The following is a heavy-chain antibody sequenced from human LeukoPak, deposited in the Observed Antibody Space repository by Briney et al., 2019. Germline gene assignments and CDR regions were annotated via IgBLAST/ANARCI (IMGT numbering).Heavy chain of an antibody. V-gene: IGHV4-61*01. Sequence: SETLSLTCTVSGGSVSSSSYYWGWIRQPPGKGLEWIGYIHYSGSTKYKSSLKSRVTISVDTSKNQFSLKLNSVTAADTAVYYCARGKEVITMLRGLKPGYYFAYWGQGTLVTVSS. CDR3: ARGKEVITMLRGLKPGYYFAY. D-gene: IGHD3-10*01. CDR1: GGSVSSSSYY. CDR2: IHYSGST. J-gene: IGHJ4*02.